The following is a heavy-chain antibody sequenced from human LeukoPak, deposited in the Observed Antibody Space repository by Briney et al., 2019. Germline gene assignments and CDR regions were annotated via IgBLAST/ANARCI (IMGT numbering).Heavy chain of an antibody. Sequence: SETLSLTCTVSGGSISSSSYYWGWIRQPPGKGLEWIGYIYYSGSTNYNPSLKNRVTISVDTSKNQFSLKLSSVTAADTAVYYCARRGSSWYAAYFDYWGQGTLVTVSS. CDR1: GGSISSSSYY. D-gene: IGHD6-13*01. J-gene: IGHJ4*02. CDR3: ARRGSSWYAAYFDY. V-gene: IGHV4-61*05. CDR2: IYYSGST.